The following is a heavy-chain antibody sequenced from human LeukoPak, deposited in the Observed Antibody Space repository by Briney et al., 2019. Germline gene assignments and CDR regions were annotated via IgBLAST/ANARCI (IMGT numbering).Heavy chain of an antibody. D-gene: IGHD3-16*01. CDR1: GYTFTRYY. CDR2: INPSNGAT. Sequence: GASVKVSCKASGYTFTRYYILWVRQAPGQGLEWMGMINPSNGATTFAQRFQGRVTMTRDMSTTTAYMELRSLRSEDTAGYFCAREARAGMSGSLGGLFASYYTYYYMDVWGRGTTVTVSS. CDR3: AREARAGMSGSLGGLFASYYTYYYMDV. V-gene: IGHV1-46*01. J-gene: IGHJ6*03.